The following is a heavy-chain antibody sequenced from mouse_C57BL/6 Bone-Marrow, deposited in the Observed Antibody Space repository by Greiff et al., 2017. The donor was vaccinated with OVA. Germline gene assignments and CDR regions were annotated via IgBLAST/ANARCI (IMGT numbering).Heavy chain of an antibody. Sequence: DVKLQESGPGLVKPSQSLSLTCSVTGYSITSGYYWNWIRQFPGNKLEWMGYISYDGSNNYNPSLKNRISITRDTSKNQFFLKLNSVTTEDTATYYCAYLGGAMDYWGQGTSVTVSS. CDR2: ISYDGSN. CDR3: AYLGGAMDY. V-gene: IGHV3-6*01. D-gene: IGHD4-1*01. J-gene: IGHJ4*01. CDR1: GYSITSGYY.